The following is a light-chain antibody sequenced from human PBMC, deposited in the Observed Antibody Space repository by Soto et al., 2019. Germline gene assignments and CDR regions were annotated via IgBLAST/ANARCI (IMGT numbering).Light chain of an antibody. Sequence: QSVLTQPPSVSGAPGQRVTISCTASSSNIGAGYDVHWYQQLPGTAPKLLIYGNTNRPSGVPDRFPGSKSGTSASLAITGLQAEDEADYYCQSYDSSLSAWVFGGGTKVTVL. CDR1: SSNIGAGYD. V-gene: IGLV1-40*01. J-gene: IGLJ3*02. CDR3: QSYDSSLSAWV. CDR2: GNT.